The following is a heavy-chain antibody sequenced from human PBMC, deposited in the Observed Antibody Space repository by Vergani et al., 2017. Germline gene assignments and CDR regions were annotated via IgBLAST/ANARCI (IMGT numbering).Heavy chain of an antibody. Sequence: QVQLQQWGAGLLKPSETLSLTCAVYGGSFSGYYWSWIRQPPGKGLEWNGEINHSGSTNYNPSLKSRVTISVDTSKNQFSLKLSSVTAADTAVYYCARRLGYCSSTSCARDWYFDLWGRGTLVTVSS. CDR2: INHSGST. D-gene: IGHD2-2*01. V-gene: IGHV4-34*01. J-gene: IGHJ2*01. CDR1: GGSFSGYY. CDR3: ARRLGYCSSTSCARDWYFDL.